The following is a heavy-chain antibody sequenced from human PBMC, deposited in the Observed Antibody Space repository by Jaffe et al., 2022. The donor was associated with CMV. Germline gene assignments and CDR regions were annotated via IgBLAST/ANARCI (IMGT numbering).Heavy chain of an antibody. Sequence: QVQLQQWGAGLLKPSETLSLTCAVYGGSFSGYYWSWIRQPPGKGLEWIGEINHSGSTNYNPSLKSRVTISVDTSKNQFSLKLSSVTAADTAVYYCARGRGLETFGGVIVKIRFDYWGQGTLVTVSS. J-gene: IGHJ4*02. CDR1: GGSFSGYY. CDR2: INHSGST. CDR3: ARGRGLETFGGVIVKIRFDY. V-gene: IGHV4-34*01. D-gene: IGHD3-16*02.